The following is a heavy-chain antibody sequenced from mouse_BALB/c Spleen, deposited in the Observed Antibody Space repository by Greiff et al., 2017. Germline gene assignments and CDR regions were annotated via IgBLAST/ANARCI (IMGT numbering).Heavy chain of an antibody. CDR1: GYTFTSYV. J-gene: IGHJ1*01. D-gene: IGHD2-3*01. CDR3: ARGGYYPHWYFDV. CDR2: INPYNDGT. Sequence: EVNLVESGPELVKPGASVKMSCKASGYTFTSYVMHWVKQKPGQGLEWIGYINPYNDGTKYNEKFKGKATLTSDKSSSTAYMELSSLTSEDSAVYYCARGGYYPHWYFDVWGAGTTVTVSS. V-gene: IGHV1-14*01.